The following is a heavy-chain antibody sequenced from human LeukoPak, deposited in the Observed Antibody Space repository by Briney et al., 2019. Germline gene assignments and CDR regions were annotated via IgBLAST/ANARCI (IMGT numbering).Heavy chain of an antibody. D-gene: IGHD3-22*01. CDR3: ASLVVVITDDAFDI. V-gene: IGHV1-69*13. J-gene: IGHJ3*02. CDR2: IIPIFGTA. CDR1: GGTFSSYA. Sequence: SVRVSCKASGGTFSSYAISCVRQAPGQWLEWMGGIIPIFGTANYAQKFQGRVTITADESTSTAYMELSSLRSEDTAVYYCASLVVVITDDAFDIWGQGTMVTVSS.